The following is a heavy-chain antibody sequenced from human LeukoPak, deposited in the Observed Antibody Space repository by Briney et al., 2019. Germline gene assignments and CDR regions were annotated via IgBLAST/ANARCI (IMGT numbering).Heavy chain of an antibody. CDR2: VYPATGGT. CDR3: VRGAVIAHFDY. D-gene: IGHD2-21*01. J-gene: IGHJ4*02. V-gene: IGHV1-2*02. CDR1: GYTFTSYN. Sequence: ASVKVSCKASGYTFTSYNMHWVRQPPGQGLEWMGWVYPATGGTNYAQKFQGRVTMTTDTSISTAYMELRGLTSDDTAVYFCVRGAVIAHFDYWGQGTLVTVSS.